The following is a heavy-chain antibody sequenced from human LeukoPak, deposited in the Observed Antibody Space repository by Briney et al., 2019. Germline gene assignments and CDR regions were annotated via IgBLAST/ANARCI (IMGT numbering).Heavy chain of an antibody. CDR2: IYYSGST. D-gene: IGHD2-21*01. J-gene: IGHJ4*02. V-gene: IGHV4-39*01. CDR3: ARRGDWGWYFDY. Sequence: SETLSLTFTVSGGSISSSSYYWGWIRQPPGKGLEWIGSIYYSGSTYYKPSLESRVTISVDTSKNQFSLKLSSVTAADTAVYYCARRGDWGWYFDYWGQGTLVTVSS. CDR1: GGSISSSSYY.